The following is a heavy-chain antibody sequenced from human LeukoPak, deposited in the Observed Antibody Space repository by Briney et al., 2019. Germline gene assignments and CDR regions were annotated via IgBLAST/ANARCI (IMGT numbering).Heavy chain of an antibody. CDR3: ASGWDVWWAFDY. Sequence: GGSLRLSCAASGFTFSSYEMNWVRQAPGKGLEWVSYISSLSGTIYYADSVKGRFTISRDNAKNSLYLQMDSLRAEDTAVYYCASGWDVWWAFDYWGQGTLVTVSS. CDR2: ISSLSGTI. J-gene: IGHJ4*02. V-gene: IGHV3-48*03. D-gene: IGHD3-16*01. CDR1: GFTFSSYE.